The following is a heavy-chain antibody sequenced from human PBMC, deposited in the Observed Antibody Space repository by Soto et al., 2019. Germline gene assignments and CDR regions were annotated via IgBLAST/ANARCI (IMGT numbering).Heavy chain of an antibody. CDR1: GFTFSSYG. V-gene: IGHV3-33*01. CDR3: ARDGKRSSGWYIPFAY. Sequence: QVPLVESGGGVVQPGRSLRLSCAASGFTFSSYGMHWVRQAPGKGLEWVAVIWYDGSNKYYADSVKGRFTISRDNSTNTLYLQMNSLRAEDTAVYYCARDGKRSSGWYIPFAYWGQGTLVTVSS. J-gene: IGHJ4*02. CDR2: IWYDGSNK. D-gene: IGHD6-19*01.